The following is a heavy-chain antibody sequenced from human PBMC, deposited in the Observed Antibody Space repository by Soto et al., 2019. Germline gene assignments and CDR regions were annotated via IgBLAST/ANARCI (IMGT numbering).Heavy chain of an antibody. Sequence: SETLSLTCTVSGGSISSYYWSWIRQPPGKGLEWIGYIYYSGSTNYNPSLKSRVTISVDASKNQFSLKLSSVTAADTAVYYCAAAAGMLELDYWGQGTLVTVSS. D-gene: IGHD6-13*01. CDR1: GGSISSYY. V-gene: IGHV4-59*01. J-gene: IGHJ4*02. CDR3: AAAAGMLELDY. CDR2: IYYSGST.